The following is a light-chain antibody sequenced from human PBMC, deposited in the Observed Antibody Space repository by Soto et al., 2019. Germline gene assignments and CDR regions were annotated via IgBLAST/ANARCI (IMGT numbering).Light chain of an antibody. J-gene: IGLJ3*02. CDR1: SSDIGAYKY. CDR2: EVI. CDR3: GSYTSATTWV. Sequence: QSALTQPASVSGSPGQSITISCTGTSSDIGAYKYVSWYQQHPGRAPKLMIYEVIHRPSGVSSRFSGSKSGKTASLSISGLQADDEADYYCGSYTSATTWVFGGGTKLTVL. V-gene: IGLV2-14*01.